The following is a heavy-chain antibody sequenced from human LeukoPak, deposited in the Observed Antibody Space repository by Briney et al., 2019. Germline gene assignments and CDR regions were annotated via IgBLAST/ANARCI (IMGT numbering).Heavy chain of an antibody. D-gene: IGHD6-13*01. Sequence: PSETLSLTCAVYGGSFSGYYWSWIRQPPGKGLEWIGEINHSGSTNYNPSLKSRVTISGDTSKNQFSLKLSSVTAADTAVYYCARRAIAAAAHNWFDPWGQGTLVTVSS. CDR3: ARRAIAAAAHNWFDP. CDR1: GGSFSGYY. J-gene: IGHJ5*02. V-gene: IGHV4-34*01. CDR2: INHSGST.